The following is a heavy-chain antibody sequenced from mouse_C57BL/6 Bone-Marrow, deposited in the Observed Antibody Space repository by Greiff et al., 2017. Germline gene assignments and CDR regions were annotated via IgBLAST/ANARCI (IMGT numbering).Heavy chain of an antibody. CDR2: ISSGSSTI. D-gene: IGHD2-4*01. CDR3: ARQDYDDLDN. V-gene: IGHV5-17*01. CDR1: GFTFSDYG. J-gene: IGHJ2*01. Sequence: EVQVVESGGGLVKPGGSLKLSCAASGFTFSDYGMHWVRQAPEKGLEWVAYISSGSSTIYYADTVKGRFTISRDNAKNTLFLQMTSLRSEDTARYYWARQDYDDLDNWGKGTTLTVSS.